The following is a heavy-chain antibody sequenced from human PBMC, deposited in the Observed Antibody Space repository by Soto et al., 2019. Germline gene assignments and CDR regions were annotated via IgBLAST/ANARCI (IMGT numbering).Heavy chain of an antibody. V-gene: IGHV3-53*01. J-gene: IGHJ4*01. Sequence: GKGLEWVASIYSGETTYYADSVRGRFTISSDKSKNTLYFQLSSLRIEDTAVYYFTRKGRGIGRVCLFEYSAQRVLVTGPS. CDR3: TRKGRGIGRVCLFEY. CDR2: IYSGETT. D-gene: IGHD1-26*01.